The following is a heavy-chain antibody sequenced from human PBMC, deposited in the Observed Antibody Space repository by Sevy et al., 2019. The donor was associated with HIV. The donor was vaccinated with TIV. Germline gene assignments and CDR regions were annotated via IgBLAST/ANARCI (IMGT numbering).Heavy chain of an antibody. V-gene: IGHV1-18*04. CDR2: INVYNGNT. CDR1: GYTFTSYG. D-gene: IGHD3-22*01. J-gene: IGHJ4*02. Sequence: ASVKVSCKTSGYTFTSYGITWVRQAPGQGLEWVGWINVYNGNTDYAQNFQGRVTMTTDTSTSTAYLELRSLRSDDTAVYYCASEALNYYANSPPSVGIDYWGQGTLVTVSS. CDR3: ASEALNYYANSPPSVGIDY.